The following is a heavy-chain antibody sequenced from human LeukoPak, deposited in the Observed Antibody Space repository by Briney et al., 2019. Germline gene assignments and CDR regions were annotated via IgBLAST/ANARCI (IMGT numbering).Heavy chain of an antibody. J-gene: IGHJ5*02. Sequence: PSETLSLTCAVYGGSFSGYYWGWIRQPPGKGLEWIGSIYYSGSTYYNPSLKSRVTISVDTSKNQFSLKLSSVTAADTAVYYCARHSHYGSGTIEGWFDPWGQGTLVTVSS. CDR3: ARHSHYGSGTIEGWFDP. V-gene: IGHV4-39*01. CDR1: GGSFSGYY. D-gene: IGHD3-10*01. CDR2: IYYSGST.